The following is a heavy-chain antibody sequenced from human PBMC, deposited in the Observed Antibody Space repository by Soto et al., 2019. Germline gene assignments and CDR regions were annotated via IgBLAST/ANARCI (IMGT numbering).Heavy chain of an antibody. Sequence: EVQLVESGGVLVKPGGSLRLSCAASGFNFNYAWMSWVRQAPGKGLELVGRIKSKTDGGSTDYTAPVKDRFTISRYDSKNTLYLRMNSLKTEDTAVYYCTTDRGIKEAVIFDSWGQGNLVTVSS. CDR1: GFNFNYAW. D-gene: IGHD6-19*01. V-gene: IGHV3-15*01. CDR3: TTDRGIKEAVIFDS. J-gene: IGHJ4*02. CDR2: IKSKTDGGST.